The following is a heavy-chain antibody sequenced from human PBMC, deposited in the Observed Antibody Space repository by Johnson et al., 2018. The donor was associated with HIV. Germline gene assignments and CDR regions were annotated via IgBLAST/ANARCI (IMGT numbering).Heavy chain of an antibody. Sequence: QVHLVESGGGLVQPGGSLRLSCAASGFTFSSYGMHWVRQAPGKGLEWVAVIWYDGSNKYYADSVKGRFTISRDNSKNTLYLQMNSLRAEDTAMYYCAKGIKKERGEDDAFDIWGQGTMVTVSS. CDR1: GFTFSSYG. D-gene: IGHD1-26*01. CDR3: AKGIKKERGEDDAFDI. V-gene: IGHV3-33*06. CDR2: IWYDGSNK. J-gene: IGHJ3*02.